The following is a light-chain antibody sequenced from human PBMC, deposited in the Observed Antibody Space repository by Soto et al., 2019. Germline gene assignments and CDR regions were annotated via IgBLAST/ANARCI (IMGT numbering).Light chain of an antibody. Sequence: QAVLTQPPSVSGAPGQRVTISCTGSRSNIGAGYEVHWYQQTPGTAPQLLIYGNNNRPSGVPDRFSGSKSDTSASLAIAGLQAEDEADYYCLSYDNRLSGWVFGGGTKLTVL. CDR1: RSNIGAGYE. V-gene: IGLV1-40*01. CDR2: GNN. CDR3: LSYDNRLSGWV. J-gene: IGLJ3*02.